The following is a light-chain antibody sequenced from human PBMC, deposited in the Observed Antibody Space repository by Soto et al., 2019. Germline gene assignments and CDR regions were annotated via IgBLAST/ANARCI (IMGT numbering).Light chain of an antibody. J-gene: IGKJ5*01. CDR3: QQLNSYPIT. CDR1: QGISSY. CDR2: DAS. Sequence: DIQLSQSPSFLSASVGDRVTITCRASQGISSYLAWYQQKPGKAPKLRISDASSLESGVPLRVSGSGSGTEFTLTISSLQPDDFATYYCQQLNSYPITCGQGTRLE. V-gene: IGKV1-9*01.